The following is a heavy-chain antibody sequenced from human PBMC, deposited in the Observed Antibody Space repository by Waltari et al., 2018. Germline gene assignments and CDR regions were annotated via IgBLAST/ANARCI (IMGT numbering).Heavy chain of an antibody. V-gene: IGHV4-34*01. D-gene: IGHD3-22*01. CDR1: GGSFSGYY. J-gene: IGHJ4*02. Sequence: QVQLQQWGAGLLKPSETLSLTCAVYGGSFSGYYWSWIRQPRGKGLEWIGEINNSGSTNYNPSLKSRVTIAVDTSKNQFSLKLSSVTAADTAVYYCARGPEYDSSGYYYFDYWGQGTLVTVSS. CDR3: ARGPEYDSSGYYYFDY. CDR2: INNSGST.